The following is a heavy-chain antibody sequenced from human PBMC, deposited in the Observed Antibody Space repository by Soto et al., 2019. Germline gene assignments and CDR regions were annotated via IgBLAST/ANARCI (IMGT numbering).Heavy chain of an antibody. CDR1: GVSIGSPNW. J-gene: IGHJ5*02. D-gene: IGHD2-8*01. CDR3: ARCLHCSNGGRFDP. V-gene: IGHV4-4*02. Sequence: SETLSLTCAVSGVSIGSPNWWTWVRQAPGKGLEWIGEMWPSGGTTYNPSLRNRVTISVDNSKNHLSLTLTSVTAADTAIYYCARCLHCSNGGRFDPWGQGALVPVSS. CDR2: MWPSGGT.